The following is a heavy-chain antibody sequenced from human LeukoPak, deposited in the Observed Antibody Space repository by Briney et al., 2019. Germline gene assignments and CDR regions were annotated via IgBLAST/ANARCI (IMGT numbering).Heavy chain of an antibody. CDR1: GGSISGYR. D-gene: IGHD3-10*01. J-gene: IGHJ4*02. CDR2: TFDSGST. Sequence: SETLSLTCTVSGGSISGYRWSWIRQPAGKGLEWVGRTFDSGSTSYNPSLESRVTMSVDTPKNQFSLRLSSVTAADTAVYFCVREVPHYGIDYWGQGALVTVSS. CDR3: VREVPHYGIDY. V-gene: IGHV4-4*07.